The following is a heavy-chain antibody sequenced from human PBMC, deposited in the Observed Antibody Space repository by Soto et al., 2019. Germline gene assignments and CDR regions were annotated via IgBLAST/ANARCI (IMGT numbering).Heavy chain of an antibody. CDR3: ARATTVTTVPST. D-gene: IGHD4-17*01. CDR1: GFTVSSNY. V-gene: IGHV3-66*01. CDR2: IYSGGST. Sequence: GGSLRLSCAASGFTVSSNYMSWVRQAPGKGLEWVSVIYSGGSTYYADSVKGRFTISRDNSKNTLYLQMNSLRAEDTAVYYCARATTVTTVPSTWGQGTMVTVSS. J-gene: IGHJ3*01.